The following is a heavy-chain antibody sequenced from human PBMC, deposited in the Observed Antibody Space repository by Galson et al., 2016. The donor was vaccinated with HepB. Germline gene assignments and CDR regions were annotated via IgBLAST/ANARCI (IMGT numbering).Heavy chain of an antibody. V-gene: IGHV3-66*01. CDR1: AFAVSSKF. J-gene: IGHJ3*02. CDR2: VYPDGHT. D-gene: IGHD3-10*01. Sequence: SLRLSCAASAFAVSSKFMSWVRQAPGKGPEWVSIVYPDGHTAYADSVKGRFTISRDNSENTVHLQMNSLRAEDTAVYYCAKEGEGSDYYGSGKPGGSFDIWGHGTVVTVSA. CDR3: AKEGEGSDYYGSGKPGGSFDI.